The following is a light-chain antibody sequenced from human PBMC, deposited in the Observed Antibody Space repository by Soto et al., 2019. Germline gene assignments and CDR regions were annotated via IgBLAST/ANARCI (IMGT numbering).Light chain of an antibody. J-gene: IGLJ1*01. V-gene: IGLV2-23*01. CDR2: EGS. CDR1: SSDVGSHNL. Sequence: QSALTQPASVSGSPGQSITISCTGTSSDVGSHNLVSWYQQHPDRAPKLMIYEGSKRPSGVSNRFSGSKSGNTASLTISGLQAEDEADYFCCSYAGSSTHIFGSGTKVTVL. CDR3: CSYAGSSTHI.